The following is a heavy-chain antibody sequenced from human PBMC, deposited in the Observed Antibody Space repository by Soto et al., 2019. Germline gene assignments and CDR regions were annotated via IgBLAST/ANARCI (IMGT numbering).Heavy chain of an antibody. J-gene: IGHJ6*02. CDR1: GYTFTSYG. V-gene: IGHV1-18*01. CDR2: ISAYNGNT. CDR3: ASSRPYGSGTQRLYYGMDV. Sequence: QVQLVQSGAEVKKPGASVKVSCKASGYTFTSYGISWVRQAPGQGLEWMGWISAYNGNTNYAQKLQGRVTMTTDTSTSTAYMELRSLRSDDTAAYYCASSRPYGSGTQRLYYGMDVWGQGTTVTVSS. D-gene: IGHD3-10*01.